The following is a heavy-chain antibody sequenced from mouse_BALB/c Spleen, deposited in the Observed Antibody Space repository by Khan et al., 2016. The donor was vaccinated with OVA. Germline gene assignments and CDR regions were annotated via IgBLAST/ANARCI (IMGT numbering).Heavy chain of an antibody. CDR3: ARPHGR. CDR1: GYTFTSYT. V-gene: IGHV1-4*01. Sequence: VQLQESGAELVRPGASVKMSCKASGYTFTSYTMHWVQQRPGRGLEWIGYINPSSGYTKYNQKFKDKATLTADKSSSTASMQLSSLTSEDSSGYYCARPHGRWGQGTTLTVSS. J-gene: IGHJ2*01. CDR2: INPSSGYT.